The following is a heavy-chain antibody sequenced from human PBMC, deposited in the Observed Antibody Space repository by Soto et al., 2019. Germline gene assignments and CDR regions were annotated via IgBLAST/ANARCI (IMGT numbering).Heavy chain of an antibody. J-gene: IGHJ3*02. Sequence: QVQLVQSGAEVKKPGASVKVSCKTSGYTFTSYDINWVRQATGKGLEWMGWMNPNSANTAYAQKFQGRVTMTRNTSIIPAYMELSSRRSEDTAVYYCARERSSGAFDIWGQGTMVTVSS. D-gene: IGHD1-26*01. CDR1: GYTFTSYD. CDR2: MNPNSANT. CDR3: ARERSSGAFDI. V-gene: IGHV1-8*01.